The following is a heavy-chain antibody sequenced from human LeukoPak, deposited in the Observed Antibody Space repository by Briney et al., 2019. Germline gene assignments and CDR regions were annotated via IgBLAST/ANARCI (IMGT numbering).Heavy chain of an antibody. V-gene: IGHV3-23*01. Sequence: PGGSLRLSCAASGFTFSSYGMHWVRQAPGKGLEWVSAISGSGGSTYYADSVKGRFTISRDNSKNTLYLQMNSLRAEDTAVYYCAKGSLSYCSGGSCYPSFDYWGQGTLVTVSS. CDR2: ISGSGGST. CDR1: GFTFSSYG. CDR3: AKGSLSYCSGGSCYPSFDY. D-gene: IGHD2-15*01. J-gene: IGHJ4*02.